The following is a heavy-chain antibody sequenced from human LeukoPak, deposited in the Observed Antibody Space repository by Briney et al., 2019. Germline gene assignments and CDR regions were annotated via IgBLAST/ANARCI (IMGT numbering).Heavy chain of an antibody. CDR3: ARAYYYDSSGYYTNWFDP. D-gene: IGHD3-22*01. CDR1: GGSISSCDYY. Sequence: SQTLSLTCTVSGGSISSCDYYRSWIRQPPGKGLEWIGYIYYSGSTYYNPSLKSRVTISVDTSKNQFSLKLSSVTAADTAVYYCARAYYYDSSGYYTNWFDPWGQGTLVTVSS. CDR2: IYYSGST. V-gene: IGHV4-30-4*08. J-gene: IGHJ5*02.